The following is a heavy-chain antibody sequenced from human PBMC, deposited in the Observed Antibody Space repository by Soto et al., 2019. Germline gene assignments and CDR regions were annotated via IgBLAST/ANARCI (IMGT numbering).Heavy chain of an antibody. V-gene: IGHV1-8*01. CDR3: ARGATVTTPPDAFDI. CDR1: GYSFTSYD. Sequence: QVQLVQSGAEVKKPGASVKVSCMASGYSFTSYDINWVRQATGQGLEWMGWMNPNSGNTGYAQKFQGRVTMTRNTSISTAYMELSSLRSEDTAVYYCARGATVTTPPDAFDIWGQGTMVTVSS. D-gene: IGHD4-17*01. CDR2: MNPNSGNT. J-gene: IGHJ3*02.